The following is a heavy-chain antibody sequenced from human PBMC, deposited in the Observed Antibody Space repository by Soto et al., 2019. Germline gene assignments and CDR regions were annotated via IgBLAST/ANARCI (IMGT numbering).Heavy chain of an antibody. CDR3: GRGIAAARRWLGEGFGY. CDR1: GDSVSSNSAA. J-gene: IGHJ4*01. D-gene: IGHD6-13*01. V-gene: IGHV6-1*01. CDR2: TYYRSKWYN. Sequence: QVQLQQSGPGLVKPSQTLSLTCAISGDSVSSNSAAWNWIRQSPSRGLEWLGRTYYRSKWYNDYAVVEMSRITINPATSKNQFSLQLNAVTPEDTAVYYCGRGIAAARRWLGEGFGYWGHGNLVTVSS.